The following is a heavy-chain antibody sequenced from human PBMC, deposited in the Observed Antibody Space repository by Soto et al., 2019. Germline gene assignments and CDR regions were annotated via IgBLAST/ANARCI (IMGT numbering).Heavy chain of an antibody. Sequence: WTWIRQSPGKGLEWIGYVSHSGRTFYTPSLKSRLTMSLDTSRSQFSLRLKSVSAADTAVYYCARLLGGYAAYGGWFAPWGQGTLVTVSS. CDR3: ARLLGGYAAYGGWFAP. V-gene: IGHV4-61*07. D-gene: IGHD3-9*01. CDR2: VSHSGRT. J-gene: IGHJ5*02.